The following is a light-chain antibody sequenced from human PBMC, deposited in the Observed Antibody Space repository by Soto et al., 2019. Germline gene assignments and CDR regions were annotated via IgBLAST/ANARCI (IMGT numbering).Light chain of an antibody. Sequence: EIVLTQSPGTLSLSPGERATLSCRASQSVSSSYLAWYQQKPGQAPRLLIYGASSRATGIPDRFSGSGSGTDFTLTISRLEPEDFAVYYFQQYGISPITFGQGTRLEIK. CDR3: QQYGISPIT. V-gene: IGKV3-20*01. CDR1: QSVSSSY. J-gene: IGKJ5*01. CDR2: GAS.